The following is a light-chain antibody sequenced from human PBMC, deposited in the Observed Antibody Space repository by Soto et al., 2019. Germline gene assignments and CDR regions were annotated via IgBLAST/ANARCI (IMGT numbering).Light chain of an antibody. V-gene: IGKV3-20*01. CDR2: GAS. CDR3: QQYGRSGT. J-gene: IGKJ1*01. CDR1: QSFTSNF. Sequence: EIALTQSPGSLSLSPGERATLSCRASQSFTSNFLAWYQQKPGQAPRLLIYGASSRATGIPDRFSGSGSGTDFTLTISRLEPEDFAVYYCQQYGRSGTFGQGTKVDIK.